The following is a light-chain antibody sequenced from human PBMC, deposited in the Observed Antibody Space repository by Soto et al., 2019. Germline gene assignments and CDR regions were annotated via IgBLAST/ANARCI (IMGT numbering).Light chain of an antibody. Sequence: DIQMTQSPSSLSASVGDRVTITCRASQNIINYLNWYQQKPGKAPQLLIYVASRLESGVPSRFSGSGSGTDFTLTISSLQPEDFATYYCQQSYSIPLTFGGGTKVEFK. CDR2: VAS. V-gene: IGKV1-39*01. CDR1: QNIINY. J-gene: IGKJ4*01. CDR3: QQSYSIPLT.